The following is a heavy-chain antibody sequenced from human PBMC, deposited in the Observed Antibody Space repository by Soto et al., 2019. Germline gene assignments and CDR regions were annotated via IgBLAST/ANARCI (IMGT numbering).Heavy chain of an antibody. D-gene: IGHD4-17*01. CDR3: ARVWTTVTNWFDP. CDR2: IYHSGST. V-gene: IGHV4-4*02. CDR1: GGSINSSNW. J-gene: IGHJ5*02. Sequence: QVQLQESGAGLVKPSGTLSLTCAVSGGSINSSNWWSWVRQPPGKGLEWVGEIYHSGSTNYNPSLKSRVTISVDKSKNQFSLKLNSVTAADTAVYYCARVWTTVTNWFDPWGQGTLVTVSS.